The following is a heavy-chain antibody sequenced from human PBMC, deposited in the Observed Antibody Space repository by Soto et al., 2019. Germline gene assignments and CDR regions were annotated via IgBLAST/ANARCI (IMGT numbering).Heavy chain of an antibody. J-gene: IGHJ5*02. V-gene: IGHV1-3*01. D-gene: IGHD2-15*01. CDR1: GYTFTRYT. Sequence: ASVKVSCKASGYTFTRYTMNWVRQAPGQRLEWIGWINPDNGNTKSSQKFQDRVIITRDTSASTAYMDLSSLRSEDTAVYYCARGIATGQLDPWGQGTLVTVSS. CDR3: ARGIATGQLDP. CDR2: INPDNGNT.